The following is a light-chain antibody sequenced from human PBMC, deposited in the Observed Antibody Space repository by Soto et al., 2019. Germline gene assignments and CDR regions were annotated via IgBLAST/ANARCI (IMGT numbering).Light chain of an antibody. CDR1: QSISHY. CDR2: AAS. CDR3: QQRYTTPRN. J-gene: IGKJ2*01. Sequence: DIQMTQSPSSLSASVGDRVTITCRTGQSISHYLNWYQQTPGKAPKLLIYAASRLQSGVPSRFSGSGSGTDFSLTISSLQPEEFATYYCQQRYTTPRNFGQGTKLESK. V-gene: IGKV1-39*01.